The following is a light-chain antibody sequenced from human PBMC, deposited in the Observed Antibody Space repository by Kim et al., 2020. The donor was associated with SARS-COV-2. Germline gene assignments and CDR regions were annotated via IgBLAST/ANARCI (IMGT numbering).Light chain of an antibody. Sequence: QSALTQPASVSGSPGQSITISCTGTSRDVGGYNYVFWNQQHPGKAPKLIIYDVSKRPSGVSDRFSGSKSGNTASLTISGLQTEDEADYYCSSYTSSTTYVFGTGTKVTVL. CDR3: SSYTSSTTYV. V-gene: IGLV2-14*01. J-gene: IGLJ1*01. CDR1: SRDVGGYNY. CDR2: DVS.